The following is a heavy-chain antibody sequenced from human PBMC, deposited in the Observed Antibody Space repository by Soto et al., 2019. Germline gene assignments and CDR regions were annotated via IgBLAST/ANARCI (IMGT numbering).Heavy chain of an antibody. D-gene: IGHD6-13*01. V-gene: IGHV3-9*01. Sequence: GGSLRLSCAASGFTFDDYSIHWVRQAPWKGLEWVSGISWNSGSIGYADSVKGRFTISRDNAKNSLYLQMNSLRAEDTALYYCARGIAAAGTVDYLGQGTLVTFSS. J-gene: IGHJ4*02. CDR1: GFTFDDYS. CDR3: ARGIAAAGTVDY. CDR2: ISWNSGSI.